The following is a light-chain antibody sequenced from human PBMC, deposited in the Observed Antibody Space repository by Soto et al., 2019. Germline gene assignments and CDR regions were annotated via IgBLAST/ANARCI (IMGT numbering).Light chain of an antibody. V-gene: IGLV1-40*01. CDR2: GNR. Sequence: QSVLTQPPSVSGAPGQRVTISCTGNNSNLGAGYDVHWYQQLPGAAPKLVVFGNRNRPSGVPERFSGSKSGTSASLAITGLQDEDEADYYCQAYDYSLTAFVFGGGTKLTVL. CDR1: NSNLGAGYD. CDR3: QAYDYSLTAFV. J-gene: IGLJ3*02.